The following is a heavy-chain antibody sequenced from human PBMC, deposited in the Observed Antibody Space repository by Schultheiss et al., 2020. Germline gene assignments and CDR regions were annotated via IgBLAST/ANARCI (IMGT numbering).Heavy chain of an antibody. V-gene: IGHV3-11*01. Sequence: GESLKISCAASGFTFSDYYMSWIRQPPGKGLEWVSAISGSGGSTYYADSVKGRFTISRDNAKNSLYLQMNSLRSEDTAVYYCATRHPEWELLGGQIWGQGTMVTVSS. CDR2: ISGSGGST. D-gene: IGHD1-26*01. CDR1: GFTFSDYY. CDR3: ATRHPEWELLGGQI. J-gene: IGHJ3*02.